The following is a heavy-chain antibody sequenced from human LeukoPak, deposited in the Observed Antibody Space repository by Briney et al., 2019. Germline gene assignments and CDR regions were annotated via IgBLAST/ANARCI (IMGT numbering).Heavy chain of an antibody. D-gene: IGHD1-7*01. V-gene: IGHV4-61*01. J-gene: IGHJ4*02. CDR1: GGPVSSGSYY. Sequence: SETLSLTCTVSGGPVSSGSYYWSWIRQPPGEGLERMGYIYYSGSTNYNPSLKSRVTISVDTSKNQFSLKLSSVTAADTAVYYCARGAALTELGDYWGQGTLVTVSS. CDR2: IYYSGST. CDR3: ARGAALTELGDY.